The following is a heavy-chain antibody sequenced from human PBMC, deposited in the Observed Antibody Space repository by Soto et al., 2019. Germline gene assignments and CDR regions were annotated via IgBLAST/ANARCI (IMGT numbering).Heavy chain of an antibody. CDR1: GGSISRGDYY. Sequence: SETLSLTCTVSGGSISRGDYYWSWIRQPPGKGLEWIGYIYYSGSTYYNPSLKSRVTISVDTSKNQFSLKLSSVTAADTAVYYCARDGNYDSSGYLDYWGQGTLVTVSS. CDR2: IYYSGST. J-gene: IGHJ4*02. V-gene: IGHV4-30-4*01. D-gene: IGHD3-22*01. CDR3: ARDGNYDSSGYLDY.